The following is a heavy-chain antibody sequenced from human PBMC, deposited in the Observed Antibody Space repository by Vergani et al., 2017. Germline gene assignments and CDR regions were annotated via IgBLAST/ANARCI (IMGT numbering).Heavy chain of an antibody. CDR1: GYTFTSYA. D-gene: IGHD4-17*01. V-gene: IGHV7-4-1*02. Sequence: QVQLVQSGSELKKPGASVKVSCKASGYTFTSYAMTWVRPAPGQGLEWMGWINTNTGNPTYAQGFTGRFVFSLDTSVSTAFLQISSLKAEDTAVYYCASTTTVTTPAAFDIWGQGTMVTVSS. CDR2: INTNTGNP. J-gene: IGHJ3*02. CDR3: ASTTTVTTPAAFDI.